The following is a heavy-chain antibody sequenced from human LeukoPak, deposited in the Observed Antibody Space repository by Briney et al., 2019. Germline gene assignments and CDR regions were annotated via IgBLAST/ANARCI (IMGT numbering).Heavy chain of an antibody. CDR1: GFTFDDYG. CDR2: INWNGGST. V-gene: IGHV3-20*04. Sequence: GGSLRLSCAASGFTFDDYGMSWVRQAPGKGLEWVSGINWNGGSTGYAESVKGRFTISRDNAKNSLYLQMNSLRAEDTALYYCARDHGYDSSGYYRLGCYFDYWGQGTPVTVSS. J-gene: IGHJ4*02. D-gene: IGHD3-22*01. CDR3: ARDHGYDSSGYYRLGCYFDY.